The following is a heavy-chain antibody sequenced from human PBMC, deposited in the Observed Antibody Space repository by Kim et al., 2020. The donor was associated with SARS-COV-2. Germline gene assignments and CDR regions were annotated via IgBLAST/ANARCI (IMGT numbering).Heavy chain of an antibody. V-gene: IGHV1-2*02. CDR3: ASDSSSSWNYHYYGMDV. J-gene: IGHJ6*02. CDR1: GYTFTGYY. D-gene: IGHD6-6*01. CDR2: INPNSGGA. Sequence: ASVKVSCKASGYTFTGYYIHWVRQAPGQGLEWMGWINPNSGGANYAQKFQGRVTMTRDTSISTAYMELSRLRSDDTAVYYCASDSSSSWNYHYYGMDVWGQGTTVTVSS.